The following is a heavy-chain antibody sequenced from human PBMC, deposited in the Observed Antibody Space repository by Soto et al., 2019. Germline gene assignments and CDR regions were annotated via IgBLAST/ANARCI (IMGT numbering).Heavy chain of an antibody. CDR1: GYTFTSYD. J-gene: IGHJ6*03. CDR2: MNPNSGNT. V-gene: IGHV1-8*01. Sequence: ASVKVSCKASGYTFTSYDINWVRQATGQGLEWMGWMNPNSGNTGYAQKFQGRVTMTRNTSISTAYMELSSLRSEDTAVYYCARGLRFGEFYYYYYYMDVWGKWTTVTVSS. CDR3: ARGLRFGEFYYYYYYMDV. D-gene: IGHD3-10*01.